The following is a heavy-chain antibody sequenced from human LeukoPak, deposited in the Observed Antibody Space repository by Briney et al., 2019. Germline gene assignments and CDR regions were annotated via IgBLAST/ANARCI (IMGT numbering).Heavy chain of an antibody. CDR3: ARRRGWKQQLVYFDY. CDR2: LFHSGTP. D-gene: IGHD6-13*01. J-gene: IGHJ4*02. V-gene: IGHV4-59*08. CDR1: GGSISSYY. Sequence: PSETLSLTCTVSGGSISSYYWSWIRQPPGKELEWIGYLFHSGTPRYNPSLKSRVTISADTSKNQFFLTLNSTTAADTAVYYCARRRGWKQQLVYFDYWGQGTLATVSS.